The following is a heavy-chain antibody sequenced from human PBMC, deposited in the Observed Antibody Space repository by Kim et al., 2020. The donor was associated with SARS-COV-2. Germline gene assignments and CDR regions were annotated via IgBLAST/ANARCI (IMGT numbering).Heavy chain of an antibody. CDR1: GFTFSSYA. D-gene: IGHD6-13*01. V-gene: IGHV3-23*01. CDR3: CWSQQLEHPLYYYYYYGMDV. J-gene: IGHJ6*02. Sequence: GGSLRLSCAASGFTFSSYAMSWVRQAPGKGLEWVSAISGSGGSTYYADSVKGRFTISRDNSKNTLYLQMNSLRAEDTAVYYCCWSQQLEHPLYYYYYYGMDVWGQGTTVTVSS. CDR2: ISGSGGST.